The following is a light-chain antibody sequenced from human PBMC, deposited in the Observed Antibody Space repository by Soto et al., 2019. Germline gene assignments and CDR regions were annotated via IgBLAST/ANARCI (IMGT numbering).Light chain of an antibody. CDR2: RNN. CDR3: AAWDGSRNNVL. J-gene: IGLJ2*01. CDR1: SSNIGSNY. V-gene: IGLV1-47*01. Sequence: QPVLTQPPSASGTPGQRVTISCSGGSSNIGSNYVYWYQQLPGTAPKLLIYRNNQRPSGVPDRLSGSKSGTSASLAISGLRAEDEADYYCAAWDGSRNNVLFGGGTKLTVL.